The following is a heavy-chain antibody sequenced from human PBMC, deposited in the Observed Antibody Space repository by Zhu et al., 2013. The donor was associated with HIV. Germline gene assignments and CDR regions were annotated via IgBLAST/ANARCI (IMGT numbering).Heavy chain of an antibody. CDR3: ARDQWLWGVIAVAGYPDRTDAFDI. CDR2: INPSGGST. Sequence: QVQLVQSGAEVKKPGASVKVSCKASGYTFTSYYMHWVRQAPGQGLEWMGIINPSGGSTSYAQKFQGRVTMTRDTSTSTVYMELSSLRSEDTAVYYCARDQWLWGVIAVAGYPDRTDAFDIWGQGTMVTVSS. CDR1: GYTFTSYY. J-gene: IGHJ3*02. V-gene: IGHV1-46*01. D-gene: IGHD6-19*01.